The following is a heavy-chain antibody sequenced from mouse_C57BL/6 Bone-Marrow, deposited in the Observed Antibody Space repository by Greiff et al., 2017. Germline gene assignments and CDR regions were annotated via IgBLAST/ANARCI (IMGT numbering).Heavy chain of an antibody. D-gene: IGHD1-1*01. Sequence: EVKLVESGGGLVQPGGSMKLSCVASGFTFSNYWMNWVRQSPEKGLEWVAQIRLKSDNYATHYAESVKGRFTISSDDSKSSVYLQMNNLRAEDTGIYYCTDYYGSSYWYFDVWGTGTTVTVSS. CDR3: TDYYGSSYWYFDV. J-gene: IGHJ1*03. V-gene: IGHV6-3*01. CDR2: IRLKSDNYAT. CDR1: GFTFSNYW.